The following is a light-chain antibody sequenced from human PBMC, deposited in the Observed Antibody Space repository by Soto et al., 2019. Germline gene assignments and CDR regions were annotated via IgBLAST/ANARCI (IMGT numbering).Light chain of an antibody. J-gene: IGKJ1*01. CDR1: QTIGTN. CDR3: QQYYNWPPWT. V-gene: IGKV3-15*01. Sequence: EILMTQSPATLSVSPGERAILSCRASQTIGTNLVWYQQKPSQAPRLLLYGASTRATGVPARFSGSGSGTDFTLTVSSLQSEDFAVYYCQQYYNWPPWTFGLGTKVEIK. CDR2: GAS.